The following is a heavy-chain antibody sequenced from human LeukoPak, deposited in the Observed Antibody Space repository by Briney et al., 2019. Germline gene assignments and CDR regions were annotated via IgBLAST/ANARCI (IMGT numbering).Heavy chain of an antibody. CDR3: ARGGGWRKYYFDY. V-gene: IGHV3-20*04. J-gene: IGHJ4*02. Sequence: VGSLRLSCAASGFTFYDDVMSWVRQAPGKGRGWGSGINWNGGSTGYADSVKGRVTISRDNAKNSLYLQMNSLRAEDTALYYCARGGGWRKYYFDYWGQGTLVTVSS. CDR2: INWNGGST. D-gene: IGHD6-19*01. CDR1: GFTFYDDV.